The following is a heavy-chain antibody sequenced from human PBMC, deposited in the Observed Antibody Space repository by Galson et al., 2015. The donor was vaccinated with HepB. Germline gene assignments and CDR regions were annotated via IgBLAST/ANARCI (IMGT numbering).Heavy chain of an antibody. CDR1: GFSLNSRGVG. CDR3: AHMDLGLTSFAY. J-gene: IGHJ4*02. D-gene: IGHD3/OR15-3a*01. V-gene: IGHV2-5*02. Sequence: ALVKPTQTLTLTCTFSGFSLNSRGVGVGWIRQPPGKALEWLALIFWDDDQRYTPLLKSRLSVTKDTSQKQVVLKLTSVDPVDTATYYCAHMDLGLTSFAYWGQGTLVTVSS. CDR2: IFWDDDQ.